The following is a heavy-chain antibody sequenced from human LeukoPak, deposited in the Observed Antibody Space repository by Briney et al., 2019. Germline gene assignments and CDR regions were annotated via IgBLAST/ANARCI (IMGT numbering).Heavy chain of an antibody. CDR1: GGSISSYY. CDR3: ARGGYSYAYGGLDY. Sequence: SETLSLTCTVSGGSISSYYWSWIRQPPGKGLEWIGYIYYSGSTNYNPSLKSRVTISVDTSKNQFSLKLGSVTAADTAVYYCARGGYSYAYGGLDYWGQGTLVTVSS. J-gene: IGHJ4*02. CDR2: IYYSGST. D-gene: IGHD5-18*01. V-gene: IGHV4-59*01.